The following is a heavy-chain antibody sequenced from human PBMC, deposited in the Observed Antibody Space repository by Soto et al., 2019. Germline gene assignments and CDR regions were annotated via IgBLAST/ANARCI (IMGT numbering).Heavy chain of an antibody. Sequence: EVELQESGGHLVQPGGSLRLSCAASGLTFSSFSMTWVRQAPGKGLEWVSAISGSGGDTYYADSVKDRFTISRDNSKSTLFLQMHSLRAEDTAVYYCAKYGRDSSAWKADYWGQGTLVTVSS. CDR2: ISGSGGDT. J-gene: IGHJ4*02. V-gene: IGHV3-23*01. CDR3: AKYGRDSSAWKADY. CDR1: GLTFSSFS. D-gene: IGHD6-19*01.